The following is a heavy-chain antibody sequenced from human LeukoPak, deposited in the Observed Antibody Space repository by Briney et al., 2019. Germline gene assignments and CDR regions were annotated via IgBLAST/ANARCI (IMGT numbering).Heavy chain of an antibody. D-gene: IGHD3-22*01. Sequence: ASVKVSCKASGYTFTSYGISWVRQAPGQGLEWMGGISAYNGNTNYAQKLQGRVTMTTDTSTSTAYKELRSLRSADTAVYYCARDHYYDSSGYYDSFDYWGQGTLVTVSS. J-gene: IGHJ4*02. CDR1: GYTFTSYG. CDR2: ISAYNGNT. CDR3: ARDHYYDSSGYYDSFDY. V-gene: IGHV1-18*01.